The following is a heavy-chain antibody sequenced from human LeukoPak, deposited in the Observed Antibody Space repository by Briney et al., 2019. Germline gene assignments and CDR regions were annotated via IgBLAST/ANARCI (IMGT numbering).Heavy chain of an antibody. D-gene: IGHD6-13*01. Sequence: GGSLRLSCAGSGFTFSSYGMSWVRQAPRKGLEWVTAISGSGDSTYYADSVKGRFTISRDDSKDTLFLQMNSLRVEDTALYYCAKHYRYDIAAPGRQYNWFDRWGQGTLVTVSS. CDR2: ISGSGDST. J-gene: IGHJ5*02. CDR3: AKHYRYDIAAPGRQYNWFDR. CDR1: GFTFSSYG. V-gene: IGHV3-23*01.